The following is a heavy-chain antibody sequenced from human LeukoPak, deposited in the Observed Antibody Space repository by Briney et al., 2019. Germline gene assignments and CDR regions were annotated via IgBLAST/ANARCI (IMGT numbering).Heavy chain of an antibody. CDR2: ISYAGSNK. CDR3: AREQPGP. CDR1: GFTLSTYG. D-gene: IGHD6-13*01. J-gene: IGHJ5*02. V-gene: IGHV3-30*03. Sequence: GRSLRLSCAASGFTLSTYGMHWVRQAPGKGLEWVAVISYAGSNKYYADSVKGRFGISRDNVKNTLYLQMNSLRAEDTAVYFCAREQPGPWGQGTLVTVSS.